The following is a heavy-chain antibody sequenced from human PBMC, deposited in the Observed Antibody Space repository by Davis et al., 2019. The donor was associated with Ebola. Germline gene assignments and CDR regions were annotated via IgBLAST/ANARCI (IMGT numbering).Heavy chain of an antibody. CDR1: GGSISSYY. V-gene: IGHV4-59*01. J-gene: IGHJ6*02. CDR2: IYYSGST. Sequence: MLSETLSLTCTVSGGSISSYYWSWIRQPPGKGLEWIGYIYYSGSTNYNPSLKSRVTISVDTSKNQFSLKLSSVTAADTAVYYCARDRRYCSSTSCYADGMDVWGQGTTVTVSS. D-gene: IGHD2-2*01. CDR3: ARDRRYCSSTSCYADGMDV.